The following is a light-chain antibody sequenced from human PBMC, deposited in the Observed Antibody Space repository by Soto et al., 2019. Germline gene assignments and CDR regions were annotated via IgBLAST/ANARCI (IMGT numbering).Light chain of an antibody. CDR1: QSVGSS. V-gene: IGKV3-11*01. CDR2: AAS. CDR3: QQYYSTPRT. J-gene: IGKJ2*01. Sequence: EIVLTQSPATLSLSPGERATLSCRASQSVGSSLAWYQQKLGQAPRLLIYAASDRATGIPGRFSGSGSGTDFTLTISSLRPEDVAVYYCQQYYSTPRTFGQGTKVDIK.